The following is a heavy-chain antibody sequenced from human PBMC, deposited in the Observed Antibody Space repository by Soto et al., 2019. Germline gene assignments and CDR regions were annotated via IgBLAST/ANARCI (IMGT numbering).Heavy chain of an antibody. J-gene: IGHJ5*02. CDR1: GGSISSGVYY. D-gene: IGHD6-13*01. Sequence: SSETLSLTCTVSGGSISSGVYYWSWIRQHPGKGLEWIGYIYYSGSTYYNPSLKSRVTISVDTSKNQFSLKLSSVTAADTAVYYCARVFSDSSSFFDPWGQGTLVTVSS. CDR2: IYYSGST. V-gene: IGHV4-31*03. CDR3: ARVFSDSSSFFDP.